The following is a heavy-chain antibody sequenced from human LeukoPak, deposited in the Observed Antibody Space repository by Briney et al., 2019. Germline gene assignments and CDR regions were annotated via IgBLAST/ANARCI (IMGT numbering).Heavy chain of an antibody. Sequence: SETLSLTCTVSGDSISIYYWSWIRQPPGKGLEWIGYIYNSGSTNYNPSLKSRVTISVDTSKNQFSLKLTSVTAADTAVYYCARGLIQLDYWGQGTLVTVSS. D-gene: IGHD5-18*01. CDR1: GDSISIYY. CDR2: IYNSGST. V-gene: IGHV4-59*01. J-gene: IGHJ4*02. CDR3: ARGLIQLDY.